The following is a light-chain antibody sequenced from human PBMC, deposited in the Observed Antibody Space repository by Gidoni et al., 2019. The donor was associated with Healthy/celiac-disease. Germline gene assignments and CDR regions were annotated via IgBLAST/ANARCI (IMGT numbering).Light chain of an antibody. CDR1: QSLLHSHRYNY. J-gene: IGKJ2*01. CDR3: MQALQTPYT. V-gene: IGKV2-28*01. CDR2: VGS. Sequence: DIVMTPSPLSLPVTPGEPASISCRTSQSLLHSHRYNYFDWYLQKPGQSPQLLIYVGSNRACGVPDRFSGSASDTDFTLTISRVEAEDVGAYYCMQALQTPYTFGQGTKLEIK.